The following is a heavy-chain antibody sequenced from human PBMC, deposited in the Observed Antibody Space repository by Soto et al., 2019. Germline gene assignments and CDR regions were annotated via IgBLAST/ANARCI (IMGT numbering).Heavy chain of an antibody. CDR1: GYTFTSYY. Sequence: GASVKVSCKASGYTFTSYYMHWVRQAPGQGLEWMGIINPSGGSTSYAQKFQGRVTMTRDTSTSTVYMELSSLRSEDTAVYYCARERIAAAGTRGAFDIWGQGTMVTVS. V-gene: IGHV1-46*01. J-gene: IGHJ3*02. CDR3: ARERIAAAGTRGAFDI. CDR2: INPSGGST. D-gene: IGHD6-13*01.